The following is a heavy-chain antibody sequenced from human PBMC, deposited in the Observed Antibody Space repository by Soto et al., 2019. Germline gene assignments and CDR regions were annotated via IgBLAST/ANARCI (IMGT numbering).Heavy chain of an antibody. CDR1: GFTFSSYA. J-gene: IGHJ4*02. CDR3: AGDLKGGSSWFWDYFDC. D-gene: IGHD6-13*01. Sequence: QVQLVESGGGVVQPGRSLRLSCAASGFTFSSYAMHWVRQAPGKGLEWVAAISYDGNNKYYADSVKGRFTISRDNSKHTLFLQMNSLRTELAAVYYCAGDLKGGSSWFWDYFDCWGQGTLVTVSS. CDR2: ISYDGNNK. V-gene: IGHV3-30-3*01.